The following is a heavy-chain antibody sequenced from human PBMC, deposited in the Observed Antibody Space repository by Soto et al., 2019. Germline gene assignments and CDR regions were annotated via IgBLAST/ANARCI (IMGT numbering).Heavy chain of an antibody. V-gene: IGHV1-69*19. Sequence: QVQLVQSRAEVKKPGSSVKVSCKASGGTFSSYAIGWVRQAPGQGLEWMGGIIPIFGTANYAQKFQGRVTITADESTSTAYIELSSLRSEDTAVYYCAKSEYSSGYYYYGMDAWGQGTTVTVSS. CDR2: IIPIFGTA. CDR1: GGTFSSYA. D-gene: IGHD6-25*01. CDR3: AKSEYSSGYYYYGMDA. J-gene: IGHJ6*02.